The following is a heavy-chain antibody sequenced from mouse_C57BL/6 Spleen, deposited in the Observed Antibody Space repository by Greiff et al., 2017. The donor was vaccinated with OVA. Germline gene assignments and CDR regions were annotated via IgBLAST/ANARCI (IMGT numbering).Heavy chain of an antibody. CDR1: GFNIKDDY. CDR2: IDPENGDT. V-gene: IGHV14-4*01. D-gene: IGHD1-1*01. J-gene: IGHJ1*03. Sequence: EVHLVESGAELVRPGASVKLSCTASGFNIKDDYMHWVKQRPEQGLEWIGWIDPENGDTEYASKFQGKATITADTSSNTAYLQLSSLTSEDTAVYYCAVVATPTGYFDVWGTGTTVTVSS. CDR3: AVVATPTGYFDV.